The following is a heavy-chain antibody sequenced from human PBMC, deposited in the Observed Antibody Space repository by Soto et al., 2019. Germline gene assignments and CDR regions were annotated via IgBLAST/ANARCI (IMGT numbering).Heavy chain of an antibody. CDR3: ARARNEKRWLQLLFGY. V-gene: IGHV3-33*01. Sequence: PGGSLRLSCAASGFTFSGYGMHWVRQAPGKGLEWVAVIWYDGSNKYYADSVKGRFTISRDNSKNTLYLQMNSLRAEDTAVYYCARARNEKRWLQLLFGYWGQGTLVTVSS. D-gene: IGHD5-12*01. CDR1: GFTFSGYG. J-gene: IGHJ4*02. CDR2: IWYDGSNK.